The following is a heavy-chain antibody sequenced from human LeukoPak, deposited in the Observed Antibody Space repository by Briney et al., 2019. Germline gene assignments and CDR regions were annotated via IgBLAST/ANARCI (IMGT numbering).Heavy chain of an antibody. J-gene: IGHJ4*02. D-gene: IGHD3-10*01. Sequence: GGSLRLSCAASGFTFDDYGISWVRQAPGKRLGWVSGINWNGGSTYYADSVKGRFTISRDNSKNTLYLQMNSLRVEDTAVYYCAKDRGIISDYWGQGTLVTVSS. CDR3: AKDRGIISDY. V-gene: IGHV3-20*04. CDR1: GFTFDDYG. CDR2: INWNGGST.